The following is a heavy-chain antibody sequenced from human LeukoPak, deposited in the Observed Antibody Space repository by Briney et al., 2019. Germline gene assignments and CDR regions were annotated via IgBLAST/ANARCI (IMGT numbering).Heavy chain of an antibody. Sequence: GGSLRHSPAAPGFTFSSYAMSWVRQAPGKGLEWVSAISGSGGSTYYADSVKGRFTISRDNSKNTLYLQMNSLRAEDTAVYYCAKDRSGSRAFDIWGQGTMVTVSS. CDR2: ISGSGGST. V-gene: IGHV3-23*01. CDR1: GFTFSSYA. D-gene: IGHD1-26*01. J-gene: IGHJ3*02. CDR3: AKDRSGSRAFDI.